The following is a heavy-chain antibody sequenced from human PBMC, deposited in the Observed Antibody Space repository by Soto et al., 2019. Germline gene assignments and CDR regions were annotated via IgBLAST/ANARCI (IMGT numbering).Heavy chain of an antibody. CDR3: ARDSSSSGYYSGMDV. D-gene: IGHD6-6*01. CDR2: VSGYSGHS. V-gene: IGHV1-18*01. Sequence: QVHLVQSGAEVKKPGASVKVSCKASNETLTTYGISWVRQAPGQGLEWMGWVSGYSGHSSSAQEFQDRVIMTTDTATYTSYMELRSLTSDDSAVYFCARDSSSSGYYSGMDVWGQGTTVTVSS. J-gene: IGHJ6*02. CDR1: NETLTTYG.